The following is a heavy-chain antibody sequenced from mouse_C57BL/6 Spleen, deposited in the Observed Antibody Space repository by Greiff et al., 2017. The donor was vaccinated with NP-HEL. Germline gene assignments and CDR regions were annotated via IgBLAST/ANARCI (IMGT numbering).Heavy chain of an antibody. Sequence: EVQLVESEGGLVQPGSSMKLSCTASGFTFSDYYMAWVRQVPEKGLEWVANINYDGSSTYYLDSLKSRFIISRDNAKNILYLQMSSLKSEDTATYYCARDGGTTGTDYWGQGTTLTVSS. CDR1: GFTFSDYY. CDR2: INYDGSST. CDR3: ARDGGTTGTDY. D-gene: IGHD3-1*01. V-gene: IGHV5-16*01. J-gene: IGHJ2*01.